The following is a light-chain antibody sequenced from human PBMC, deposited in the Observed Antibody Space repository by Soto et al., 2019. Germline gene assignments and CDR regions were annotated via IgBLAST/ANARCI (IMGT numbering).Light chain of an antibody. V-gene: IGKV3-20*01. CDR3: QQYGSSYT. J-gene: IGKJ2*01. CDR1: QRVSTSF. CDR2: GAS. Sequence: EIVLTQSPGTLSLSPGESATLSCRASQRVSTSFIAWYQQKPGQAPRLLMYGASNRATGIPDRFSGSGSGTDFTLTISRLEPEDFAVYYCQQYGSSYTFGQGTKLEIK.